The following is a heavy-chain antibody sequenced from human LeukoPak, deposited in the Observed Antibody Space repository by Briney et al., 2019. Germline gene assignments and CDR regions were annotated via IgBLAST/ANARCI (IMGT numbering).Heavy chain of an antibody. D-gene: IGHD3-10*01. Sequence: GGSLRLSCEASGSTFSSYWMHWVRQAPGEGLVWVSRISSDGSTTNYADSVKGRFTISRDNSKNTLYLQMSTVRAEDTAIYYCAKDVAGVRGVRGGFDYWGQGTLVTVSS. J-gene: IGHJ4*02. CDR2: ISSDGSTT. V-gene: IGHV3-74*01. CDR1: GSTFSSYW. CDR3: AKDVAGVRGVRGGFDY.